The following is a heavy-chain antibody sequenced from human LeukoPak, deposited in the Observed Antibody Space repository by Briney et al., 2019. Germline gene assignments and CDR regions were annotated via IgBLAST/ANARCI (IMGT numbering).Heavy chain of an antibody. CDR3: ARDNSSGPLYYYYMDV. Sequence: SVKVSCKASGGTFSSYAISWVRQAPGQGLEWMGRIIPIFGTANYAQKFQGRVTITTDESTSTAYMELSSLTSEDTAVYYCARDNSSGPLYYYYMDVWGKGTTVTV. J-gene: IGHJ6*03. V-gene: IGHV1-69*05. D-gene: IGHD3-10*01. CDR1: GGTFSSYA. CDR2: IIPIFGTA.